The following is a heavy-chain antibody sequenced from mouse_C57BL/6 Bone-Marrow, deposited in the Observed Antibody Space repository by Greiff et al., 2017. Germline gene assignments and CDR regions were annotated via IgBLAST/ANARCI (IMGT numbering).Heavy chain of an antibody. J-gene: IGHJ3*01. CDR3: ARHMVTTRAWFAY. Sequence: VQLQQSGPELVKPGASVKISCKASGYAFSSSWMNWVKQRPGKGLEWIGRIYPGDGDTNYNGKFKGKATLTADKSSSTAYMQLISLTSEDSAVYFCARHMVTTRAWFAYWGQGTLVTVSA. V-gene: IGHV1-82*01. CDR2: IYPGDGDT. D-gene: IGHD2-2*01. CDR1: GYAFSSSW.